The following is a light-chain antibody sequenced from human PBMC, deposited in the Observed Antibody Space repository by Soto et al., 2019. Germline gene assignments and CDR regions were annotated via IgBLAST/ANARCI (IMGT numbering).Light chain of an antibody. CDR3: CSYAGSSTPYV. Sequence: QPVLTQPASVSGSPGQSITISCTGTSSDVGSYNFVSWYQQHPGKAPKLMIYEVSKGPSGVSNRFSGSKSGNTASLTISGLQAEDEADYYCCSYAGSSTPYVFGTGTKLTVL. CDR1: SSDVGSYNF. CDR2: EVS. J-gene: IGLJ1*01. V-gene: IGLV2-23*02.